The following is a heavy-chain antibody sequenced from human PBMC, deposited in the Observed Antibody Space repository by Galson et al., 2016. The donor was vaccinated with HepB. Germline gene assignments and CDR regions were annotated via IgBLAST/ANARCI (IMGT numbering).Heavy chain of an antibody. D-gene: IGHD6-13*01. CDR2: ISHSGSA. J-gene: IGHJ4*02. CDR1: DDTISITGYF. Sequence: TLSLTCTVSDDTISITGYFWSWIRQHPGRGLEWIGYISHSGSAYFNPSLKSRVTISVDTSKNQFSLDLRSVTAADTAVYFCARYGSWTGFDQWGQGTQVTVSS. V-gene: IGHV4-31*03. CDR3: ARYGSWTGFDQ.